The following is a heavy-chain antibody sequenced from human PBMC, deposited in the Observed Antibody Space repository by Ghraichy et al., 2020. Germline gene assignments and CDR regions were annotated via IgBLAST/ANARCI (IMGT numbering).Heavy chain of an antibody. CDR2: ISGSGGST. CDR1: GFTFSSYA. D-gene: IGHD5-24*01. CDR3: AKEKVEMATISPLYY. V-gene: IGHV3-23*01. J-gene: IGHJ4*02. Sequence: LSLTCAASGFTFSSYAMSWVRQAPGKGLEWVSAISGSGGSTYYADSVKGRFTISRDNSKNTLYLQMNSLRAEDTAVYYCAKEKVEMATISPLYYWGQGTLVTVSS.